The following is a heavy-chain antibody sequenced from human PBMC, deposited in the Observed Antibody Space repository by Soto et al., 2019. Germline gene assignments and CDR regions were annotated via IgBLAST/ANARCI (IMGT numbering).Heavy chain of an antibody. J-gene: IGHJ4*02. CDR3: ARGYPPDYRSGSRGSFDY. D-gene: IGHD3-3*01. CDR1: GGSLSRGGYF. V-gene: IGHV4-31*03. Sequence: QLQLQEAGPGLVKPSQTLSLTCTVSGGSLSRGGYFWNWIRQHPEKGLEWIGYIYYSGSTYYNPSLRERVSISVDPSNNHFCLRLGSATAADTAVYYCARGYPPDYRSGSRGSFDYWGQGTLVTVSA. CDR2: IYYSGST.